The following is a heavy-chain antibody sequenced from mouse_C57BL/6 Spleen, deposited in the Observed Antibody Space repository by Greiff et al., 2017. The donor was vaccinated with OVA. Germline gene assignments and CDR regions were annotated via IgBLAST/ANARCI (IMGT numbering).Heavy chain of an antibody. CDR1: GFSLTSYG. CDR3: AKNRGYDGLYDFDY. V-gene: IGHV2-5*01. J-gene: IGHJ2*01. CDR2: IWSGGST. Sequence: VKLLESGPGLVQPSPSLSLTCTASGFSLTSYGVHWVRQSPGQGLEWLGVIWSGGSTDYNAAFMSSLSITTDNSTSQVFYKRNSLQADDAAIYCGAKNRGYDGLYDFDYWGQGTTLTVSA. D-gene: IGHD2-2*01.